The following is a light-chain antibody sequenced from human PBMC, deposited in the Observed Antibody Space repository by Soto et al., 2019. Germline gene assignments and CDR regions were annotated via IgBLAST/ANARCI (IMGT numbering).Light chain of an antibody. CDR3: SSYSRTSTLVL. J-gene: IGLJ2*01. Sequence: QSALTQTASVSGSPGQSITISCTGTTSDVGGYNYVSWYQQHPGEAPKLIIYEVINRPSGISNRFSGSKSGNTASPTISGLQAEDEADYYCSSYSRTSTLVLFGGGTKLTVL. V-gene: IGLV2-14*01. CDR1: TSDVGGYNY. CDR2: EVI.